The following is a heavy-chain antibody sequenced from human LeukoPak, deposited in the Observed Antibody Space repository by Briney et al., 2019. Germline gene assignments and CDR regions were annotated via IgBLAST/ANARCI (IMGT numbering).Heavy chain of an antibody. V-gene: IGHV1-8*01. J-gene: IGHJ4*02. CDR3: ARSPHRYYFDY. CDR1: GYTFTNYD. CDR2: MNPNSGNT. Sequence: ASVKVSCKASGYTFTNYDINWVRQATGQGIEWMGWMNPNSGNTGYAQKFQGRVTMTRNTSMTTAYMELSSLRSEDTAVYYCARSPHRYYFDYWGQGILVTVSS.